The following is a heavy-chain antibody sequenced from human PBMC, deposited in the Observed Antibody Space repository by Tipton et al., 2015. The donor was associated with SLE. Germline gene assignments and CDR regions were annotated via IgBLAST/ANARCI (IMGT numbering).Heavy chain of an antibody. CDR1: GGSISSYY. Sequence: TLSLTCTVSGGSISSYYWSWIRQPPGQGLEWIGYIYTSGSTNSNPSLKSRVTISVDTSKNQFSLKLSSVTAADTAVYYCARDVAPLYWGQGTLVTVSS. J-gene: IGHJ4*02. CDR3: ARDVAPLY. D-gene: IGHD2-21*01. CDR2: IYTSGST. V-gene: IGHV4-4*08.